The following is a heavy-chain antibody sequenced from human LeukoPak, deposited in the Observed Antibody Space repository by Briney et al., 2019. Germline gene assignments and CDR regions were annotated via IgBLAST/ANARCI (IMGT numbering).Heavy chain of an antibody. D-gene: IGHD1-26*01. CDR3: ARDLSGSYYSTRYFDY. Sequence: PGGSLRLSCAASGFIFSSYSMNWVRQAPGKGLEWVSSISSSSSYIYYADSVKGRFTISRDNAKNSPYLQMNSLRAEDTAVYYCARDLSGSYYSTRYFDYWGQGTLVTVSS. CDR1: GFIFSSYS. CDR2: ISSSSSYI. J-gene: IGHJ4*02. V-gene: IGHV3-21*01.